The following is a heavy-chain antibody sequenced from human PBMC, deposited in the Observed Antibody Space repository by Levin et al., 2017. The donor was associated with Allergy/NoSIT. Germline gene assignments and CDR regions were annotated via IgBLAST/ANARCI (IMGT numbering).Heavy chain of an antibody. Sequence: GESLKISCAASGFTFSSYGMHWVRQAPGKGLEWVAVISYDGSNKYYADSVKGRFTISRDNSKNTLYLQMNSLRAEDTAVYYCAKVGCGGDCYDWYFDLWGRGTLVTVSS. CDR2: ISYDGSNK. J-gene: IGHJ2*01. D-gene: IGHD2-21*02. CDR1: GFTFSSYG. V-gene: IGHV3-30*18. CDR3: AKVGCGGDCYDWYFDL.